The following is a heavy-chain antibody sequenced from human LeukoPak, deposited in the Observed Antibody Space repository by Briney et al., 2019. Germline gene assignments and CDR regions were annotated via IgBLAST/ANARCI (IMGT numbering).Heavy chain of an antibody. CDR2: ISSSSSYI. CDR1: GFTFSSYS. D-gene: IGHD3-10*01. J-gene: IGHJ3*02. Sequence: GGSLRLSCAASGFTFSSYSMNWVRQAPGKGLEWVSSISSSSSYIYYADSVKGRFTISRDNAKNSLYLQMNSLRAEDTAVYYCARDNYGSGSYMNAFDIWGQGTMVTVSS. V-gene: IGHV3-21*01. CDR3: ARDNYGSGSYMNAFDI.